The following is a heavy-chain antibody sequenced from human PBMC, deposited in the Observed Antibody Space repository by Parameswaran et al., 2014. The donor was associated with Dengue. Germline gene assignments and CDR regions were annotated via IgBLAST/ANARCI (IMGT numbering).Heavy chain of an antibody. CDR3: ARDNHPPRAYGDYGLGGPYNWFDP. V-gene: IGHV4-31*02. CDR2: IYYSGST. D-gene: IGHD4-17*01. Sequence: RWIRQPPGKGLEWIGYIYYSGSTYYNPSLKSRVTISVDTSKNQFSLKLSSVTAADTAVYYCARDNHPPRAYGDYGLGGPYNWFDPWGQGTLVTVSS. J-gene: IGHJ5*02.